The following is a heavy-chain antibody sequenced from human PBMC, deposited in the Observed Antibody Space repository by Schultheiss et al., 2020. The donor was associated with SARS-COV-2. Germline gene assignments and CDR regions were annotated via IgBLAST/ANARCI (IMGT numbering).Heavy chain of an antibody. CDR3: ARDRLPSGWYVMGFDY. CDR2: IYYSGST. CDR1: GGSISSSSYY. V-gene: IGHV4-39*07. D-gene: IGHD6-19*01. Sequence: SETLSLTCTVSGGSISSSSYYWGWIRQPPGKGLEWIGSIYYSGSTYYNPSLKSRVTISVDTSKNQFSLKLSSVTAADTAVYYCARDRLPSGWYVMGFDYWGQGTLVTVSS. J-gene: IGHJ4*02.